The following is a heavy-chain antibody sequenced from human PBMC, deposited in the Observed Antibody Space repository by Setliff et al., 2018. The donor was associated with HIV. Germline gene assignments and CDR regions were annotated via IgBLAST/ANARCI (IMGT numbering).Heavy chain of an antibody. Sequence: ESLKLSCEASGYIFTDYWIGWVRQMPGKGLEWMGIIYPGDSDTRYSPSFQGQVTFSADKSISAVYLQWDSLKASDSAIYYCARAPRSPLRWRDNLLSSSSFFMDVWGKGTTVTVSS. CDR2: IYPGDSDT. CDR3: ARAPRSPLRWRDNLLSSSSFFMDV. V-gene: IGHV5-51*01. CDR1: GYIFTDYW. D-gene: IGHD2-21*01. J-gene: IGHJ6*03.